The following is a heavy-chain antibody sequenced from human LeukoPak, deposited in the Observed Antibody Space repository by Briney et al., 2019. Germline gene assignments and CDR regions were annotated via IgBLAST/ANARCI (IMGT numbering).Heavy chain of an antibody. V-gene: IGHV3-9*01. CDR2: ISWNSGSI. Sequence: GGSLRLSCAASGFTFDDYAMHWVRQAPGKGLEWVSGISWNSGSIGYADSVKGRFTISRDNAKNSLYLQMNSLRAEDTAVYYCAKVGASGYDFWSGYYTSNWGQGTLVTVSS. D-gene: IGHD3-3*01. CDR1: GFTFDDYA. CDR3: AKVGASGYDFWSGYYTSN. J-gene: IGHJ4*02.